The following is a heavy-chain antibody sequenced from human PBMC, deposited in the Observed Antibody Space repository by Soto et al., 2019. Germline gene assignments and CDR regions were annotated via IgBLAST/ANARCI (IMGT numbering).Heavy chain of an antibody. J-gene: IGHJ5*02. CDR3: AREYNDFWSGYWKNHWFDP. D-gene: IGHD3-3*01. V-gene: IGHV3-30-3*01. CDR1: GFTFSSYA. Sequence: GGSLRLSCAASGFTFSSYAMHWVRQAPGKGLEWVAVISYDGSNKYYADSVKGRFTISRDNSKNTLYLQMNSLRAEDTAVYYCAREYNDFWSGYWKNHWFDPWGQGTLVTVSS. CDR2: ISYDGSNK.